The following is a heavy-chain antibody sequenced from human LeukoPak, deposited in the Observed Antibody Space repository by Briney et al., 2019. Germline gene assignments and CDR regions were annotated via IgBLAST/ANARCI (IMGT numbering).Heavy chain of an antibody. CDR2: ISAYNGNT. V-gene: IGHV1-18*01. CDR1: GYTFTSYG. CDR3: ARMSPGYYYDSSGYYHDAFDI. J-gene: IGHJ3*02. Sequence: ASVKVSCKASGYTFTSYGISWVRQAPGQGLEWMGWISAYNGNTNYAQKLQGRVTMTTDTSTSTAYMELRSLRSDDTAVYYCARMSPGYYYDSSGYYHDAFDIWGQGTMVTVSS. D-gene: IGHD3-22*01.